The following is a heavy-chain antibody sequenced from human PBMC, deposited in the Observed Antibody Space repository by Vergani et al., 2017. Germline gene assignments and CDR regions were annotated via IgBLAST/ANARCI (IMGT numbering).Heavy chain of an antibody. Sequence: QLQLQESGPGLVKPSETLSLTCTVSGGSISSSSYYWGWIRQPPGKGLEWIGEINHSGSTNYNPSLKSRVTISVDTSKNQFSLKLSSVTAADTAVYYCARAGSGSYYNVWWFDPWGQGTLVTVSS. CDR3: ARAGSGSYYNVWWFDP. CDR1: GGSISSSSYY. V-gene: IGHV4-39*07. J-gene: IGHJ5*02. CDR2: INHSGST. D-gene: IGHD3-10*01.